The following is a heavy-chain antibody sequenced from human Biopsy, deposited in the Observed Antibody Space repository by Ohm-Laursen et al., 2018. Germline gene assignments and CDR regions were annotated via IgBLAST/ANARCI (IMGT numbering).Heavy chain of an antibody. V-gene: IGHV3-30*18. J-gene: IGHJ6*02. CDR2: ISHGGNDE. CDR3: AKDRWERSLYYGGGVDV. CDR1: GFSFSTSG. D-gene: IGHD4-23*01. Sequence: SLRLSCSASGFSFSTSGMHWVRQAPGTGLAWAALISHGGNDEYYADSVEGRFTISRDNSKNTVLLQMNSLRAEDTALYYCAKDRWERSLYYGGGVDVWAKGPRSPSP.